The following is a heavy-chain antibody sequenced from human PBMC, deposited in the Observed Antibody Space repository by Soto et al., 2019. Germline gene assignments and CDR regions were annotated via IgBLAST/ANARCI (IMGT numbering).Heavy chain of an antibody. CDR2: IDWNDDK. CDR3: GRMRLMSRHDSTPENLIDY. D-gene: IGHD3-3*01. Sequence: SGPTLVNPTQTLTLTCTFSLFSLSTIGLSVSWIRQPPGKAPECLARIDWNDDKYYNTSLETRLTISMDTSKNQVVLIVTDVDPVDTATYYCGRMRLMSRHDSTPENLIDYWGQGTLVTVSS. V-gene: IGHV2-70*11. CDR1: LFSLSTIGLS. J-gene: IGHJ4*01.